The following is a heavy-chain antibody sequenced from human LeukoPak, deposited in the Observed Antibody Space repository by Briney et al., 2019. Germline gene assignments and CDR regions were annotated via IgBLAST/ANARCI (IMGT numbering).Heavy chain of an antibody. CDR3: ARGSISRSPFDY. CDR2: IYYSGST. D-gene: IGHD2-21*01. J-gene: IGHJ4*02. CDR1: GGSFSGYY. Sequence: SETLSLTCAVYGGSFSGYYWSWIRQPPGKGLEWIGYIYYSGSTYYNPSLKSRVTISVDTSKNQFSLKLSSVTAADTAVYYCARGSISRSPFDYWGQGTLVTVSS. V-gene: IGHV4-30-4*08.